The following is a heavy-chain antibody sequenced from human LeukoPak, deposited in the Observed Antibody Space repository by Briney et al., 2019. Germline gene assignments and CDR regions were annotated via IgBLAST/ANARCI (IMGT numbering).Heavy chain of an antibody. Sequence: SETLSLTCTVSGGSISSYYWSWIRQPPGKGLEWIGYIYYSGSTNYNPSLKSRVTMSVDTSKNQFSLKLSSVTAADAAVYYCARWGPSYFDYWGQGTLVTVSS. CDR1: GGSISSYY. J-gene: IGHJ4*02. D-gene: IGHD3-16*01. V-gene: IGHV4-59*01. CDR2: IYYSGST. CDR3: ARWGPSYFDY.